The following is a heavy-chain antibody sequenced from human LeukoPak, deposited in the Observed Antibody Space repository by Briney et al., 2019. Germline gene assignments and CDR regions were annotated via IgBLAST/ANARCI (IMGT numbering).Heavy chain of an antibody. CDR3: ARGDCSSASCIGDY. D-gene: IGHD2-2*01. J-gene: IGHJ4*02. V-gene: IGHV3-48*02. CDR1: GFTFSTYS. CDR2: ISSSGSTI. Sequence: GGSLRLSCAASGFTFSTYSLNWVRQAPGKGLEWVSYISSSGSTIYYADSVMARFTISRDNAKNSLYLQMNSLRDEDTAIYYCARGDCSSASCIGDYWGQGTLVTVSS.